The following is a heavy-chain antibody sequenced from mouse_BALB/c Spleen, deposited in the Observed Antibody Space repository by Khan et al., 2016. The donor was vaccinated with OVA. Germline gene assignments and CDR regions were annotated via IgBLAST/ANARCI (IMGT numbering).Heavy chain of an antibody. CDR1: GDSITTGY. CDR2: IIYTGYT. D-gene: IGHD2-14*01. J-gene: IGHJ3*01. V-gene: IGHV3-8*02. CDR3: ARSTYRYAFVY. Sequence: EVELVESGPSLVKPSQTLSLTCSVTGDSITTGYWNWIRKFPGNKLEYMGYIIYTGYTYYNPSLKSRISITRHTSNNQYYLQLNSVTDEDTDTYYGARSTYRYAFVYWGQGTLVTVSA.